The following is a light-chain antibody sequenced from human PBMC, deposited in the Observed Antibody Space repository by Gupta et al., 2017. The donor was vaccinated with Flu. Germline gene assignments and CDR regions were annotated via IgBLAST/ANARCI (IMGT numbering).Light chain of an antibody. CDR2: EDI. Sequence: FMLTQPHSVSEPPGKTVTISCTRSSDSIASNNVQWYQQRPGTPPTTVIHEDIPRPPGVPDRCSGSSVRSSNSATLSSPGMKSEHEADYDVQSYEVFGGGTKLTVL. V-gene: IGLV6-57*01. J-gene: IGLJ2*01. CDR3: QSYEV. CDR1: SDSIASNN.